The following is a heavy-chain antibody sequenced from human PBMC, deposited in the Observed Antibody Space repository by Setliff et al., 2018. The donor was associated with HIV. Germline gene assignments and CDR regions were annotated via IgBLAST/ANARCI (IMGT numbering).Heavy chain of an antibody. V-gene: IGHV3-48*04. CDR2: ISSGSVSRAV. CDR3: VRETVGAFDH. J-gene: IGHJ4*02. Sequence: GGSLRLSCAVSGFFFSNYPMNWVRQAPGKGLEWVSSISSGSVSRAVHYADSVKGRFTISRDNAKNSLYLQMNSLRADDTAVYYCVRETVGAFDHWGQGALVTVSS. CDR1: GFFFSNYP.